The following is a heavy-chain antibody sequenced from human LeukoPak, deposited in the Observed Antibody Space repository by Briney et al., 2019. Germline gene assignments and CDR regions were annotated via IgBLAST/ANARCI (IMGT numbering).Heavy chain of an antibody. D-gene: IGHD2-2*02. CDR3: ARADCSSSSCYTVAY. CDR1: GFTFNSYA. CDR2: ISNDGDST. Sequence: GGSLRLSCSASGFTFNSYAMQWVRQAPGKGLEYVSGISNDGDSTYYATSVKGRFIISRDNSKNMLYLQMGSLRAEDMAVYYCARADCSSSSCYTVAYWGQGTLVTVSS. V-gene: IGHV3-64*01. J-gene: IGHJ4*02.